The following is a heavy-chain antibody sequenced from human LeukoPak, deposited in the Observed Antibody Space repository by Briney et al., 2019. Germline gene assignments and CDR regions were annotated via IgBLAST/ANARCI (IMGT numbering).Heavy chain of an antibody. Sequence: GGSLRLSCAASGFTFSSYWMHWVRQAPGKGLVWVSRINGDGRRANYAESVKGRFTISRDNVKNTLYLQMNSLRAEDTAVYYCAREVEEVPAAMGVYYYYYMDVWGKGTSVTVSS. V-gene: IGHV3-74*01. D-gene: IGHD2-2*01. CDR2: INGDGRRA. CDR1: GFTFSSYW. CDR3: AREVEEVPAAMGVYYYYYMDV. J-gene: IGHJ6*03.